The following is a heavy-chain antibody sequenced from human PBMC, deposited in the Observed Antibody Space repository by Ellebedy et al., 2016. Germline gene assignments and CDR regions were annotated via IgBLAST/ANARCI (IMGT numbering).Heavy chain of an antibody. D-gene: IGHD2-15*01. CDR2: IYYSGST. CDR3: ARGRSGGSCYSCGWFDP. V-gene: IGHV4-30-4*01. Sequence: SETLSLTCTVSGGSISSGDYYWSWIRQPPGKGLEWIGYIYYSGSTYYNPSLKSRVTISVDTSKNQFSLKLSSVTAADTAVYYCARGRSGGSCYSCGWFDPWGQGTLVTVSS. CDR1: GGSISSGDYY. J-gene: IGHJ5*02.